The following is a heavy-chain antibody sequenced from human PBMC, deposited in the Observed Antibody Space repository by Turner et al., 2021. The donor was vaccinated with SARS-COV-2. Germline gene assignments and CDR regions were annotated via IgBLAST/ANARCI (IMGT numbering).Heavy chain of an antibody. CDR2: IYYSGST. V-gene: IGHV4-39*01. CDR1: GGSISSSSYY. CDR3: AGEVVVLTTTHYGMDV. J-gene: IGHJ6*02. Sequence: QLQLQDSGPGLVKPSETLSLTCTVSGGSISSSSYYWRWSRQPPGLWLEWSGRIYYSGSTYYNPSLKGRVTISVDTYKNQFSLKLSSVTAADTAVYYCAGEVVVLTTTHYGMDVWGQGTTVTVSS. D-gene: IGHD1-26*01.